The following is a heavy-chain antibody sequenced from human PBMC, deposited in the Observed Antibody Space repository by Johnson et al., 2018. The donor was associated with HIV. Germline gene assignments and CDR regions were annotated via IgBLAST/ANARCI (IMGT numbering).Heavy chain of an antibody. CDR3: AKEVHGSSWLAFDI. CDR2: IPYDGGNK. J-gene: IGHJ3*02. V-gene: IGHV3-30-3*01. Sequence: QVQLVESGGALVQPGGSLRLSCAASGFTFSSYAMHWVRQAPGRGLEWVAVIPYDGGNKYYADSVKGRLTISRDNSKNTLYLQMNSRRAEDTALYYCAKEVHGSSWLAFDIWGQGTMVTVSS. CDR1: GFTFSSYA. D-gene: IGHD6-13*01.